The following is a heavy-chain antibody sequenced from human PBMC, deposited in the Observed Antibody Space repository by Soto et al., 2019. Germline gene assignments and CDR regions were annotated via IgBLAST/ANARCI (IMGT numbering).Heavy chain of an antibody. D-gene: IGHD6-19*01. J-gene: IGHJ4*02. CDR3: ARGAGIAVAGTSFDY. CDR1: GFTFSSYT. V-gene: IGHV3-30-3*01. CDR2: ISYDGSNK. Sequence: QVQLVESGGGVVQPGRSLRLSCAASGFTFSSYTMHWVRQAPGKGLEGVALISYDGSNKYYADSVKGRFTISRDNSKNTLYLQMNSLRAEDTAVYYCARGAGIAVAGTSFDYWGQGTLVTVSS.